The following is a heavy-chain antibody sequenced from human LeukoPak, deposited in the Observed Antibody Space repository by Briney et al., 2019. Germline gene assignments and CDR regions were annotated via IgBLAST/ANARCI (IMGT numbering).Heavy chain of an antibody. CDR3: AITIFGVVTYGVDY. CDR1: GGSISSSSYY. D-gene: IGHD3-3*01. V-gene: IGHV4-39*07. J-gene: IGHJ4*02. Sequence: SETLSLTCIVSGGSISSSSYYWGWIRQPPGKGLEWIGSIYYSGSTYYNPSLKSRVTISVDTSKNQFSLKLSSVTAADTAVYYCAITIFGVVTYGVDYWGQGTLVTVSS. CDR2: IYYSGST.